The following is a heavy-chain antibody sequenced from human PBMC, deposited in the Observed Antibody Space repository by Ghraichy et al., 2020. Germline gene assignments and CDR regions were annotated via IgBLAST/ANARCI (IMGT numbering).Heavy chain of an antibody. CDR3: AKDRDYYDSSGYYFNAFDI. V-gene: IGHV3-23*01. D-gene: IGHD3-22*01. CDR2: IHGTGSGT. Sequence: GESLNISCAASGFTFSTFSNYAMSWVRQAPGKGLEWVSTIHGTGSGTYSTDSVKGRFTISRDSSKNTLYLQMNSLRAEDTAVYYCAKDRDYYDSSGYYFNAFDIWGQCTMVTV. J-gene: IGHJ3*02. CDR1: GFTFSTFSNYA.